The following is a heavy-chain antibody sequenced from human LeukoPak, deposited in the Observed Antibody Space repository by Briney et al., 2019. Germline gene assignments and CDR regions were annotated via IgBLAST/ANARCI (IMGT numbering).Heavy chain of an antibody. CDR2: INRSGST. Sequence: SETLSLTCAVYGGSFSGYYWSWIRQPPGKGLEWIGEINRSGSTNYNPSLKSRVTISVDTSKYQFSLKLSSVTAADTAVYYCARGARYYDFWSGYFKKDNWFDPWGQGTLVTVSS. CDR3: ARGARYYDFWSGYFKKDNWFDP. D-gene: IGHD3-3*01. V-gene: IGHV4-34*01. CDR1: GGSFSGYY. J-gene: IGHJ5*02.